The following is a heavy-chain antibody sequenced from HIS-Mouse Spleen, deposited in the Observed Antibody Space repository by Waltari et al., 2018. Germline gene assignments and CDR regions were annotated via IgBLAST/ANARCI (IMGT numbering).Heavy chain of an antibody. CDR3: AKDLARKDSGYDAFDI. CDR2: IWYDGINK. J-gene: IGHJ3*02. V-gene: IGHV3-33*06. Sequence: QVQLVESGGGVVQPGRSLRLSCAASGVPFSSYCMHRVRQAPGKGLEWVAVIWYDGINKYYADSVKGRFTISRDNSKNTLYLQMNSLRAEDTAVYYCAKDLARKDSGYDAFDIWGQGTMVTVSS. D-gene: IGHD5-12*01. CDR1: GVPFSSYC.